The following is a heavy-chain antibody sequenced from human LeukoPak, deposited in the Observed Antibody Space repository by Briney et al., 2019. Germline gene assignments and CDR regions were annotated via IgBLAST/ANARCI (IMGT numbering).Heavy chain of an antibody. J-gene: IGHJ4*02. D-gene: IGHD3-10*01. V-gene: IGHV4-39*07. CDR1: GGSISSSSYY. CDR2: IFHSGST. Sequence: SETLSLTCTVSGGSISSSSYYWGWIRQPPGKGLEWIGTIFHSGSTYYNPSLKSRVTISVDTSKNQFSLKLSSVTAADTAVYYCARDFGEDWGQGSLVTVSS. CDR3: ARDFGED.